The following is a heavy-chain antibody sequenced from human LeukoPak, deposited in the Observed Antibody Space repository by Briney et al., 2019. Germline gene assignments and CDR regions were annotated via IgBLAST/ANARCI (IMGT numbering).Heavy chain of an antibody. CDR1: GFTFSSYG. V-gene: IGHV3-33*01. Sequence: GGSLRLSCAASGFTFSSYGMHWVRQAPGKGLEWVAVIWYDGSNKYYADSVKGRFTISRDNSKNTLYLQMNSLRAEDTAVYYCARCIAGALTYYDFWSGYPTLYGMDVWGQGTTVTVSS. CDR2: IWYDGSNK. J-gene: IGHJ6*02. CDR3: ARCIAGALTYYDFWSGYPTLYGMDV. D-gene: IGHD3-3*01.